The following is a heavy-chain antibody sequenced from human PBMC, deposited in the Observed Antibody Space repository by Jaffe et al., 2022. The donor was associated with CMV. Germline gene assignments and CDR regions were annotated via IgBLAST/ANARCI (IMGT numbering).Heavy chain of an antibody. CDR1: GFSLSTSGMC. J-gene: IGHJ6*03. D-gene: IGHD3-22*01. V-gene: IGHV2-70*15. Sequence: QVTLRESGPALVKPTQTLTLTCTFSGFSLSTSGMCVSWIRQPPGKALEWLARIDWDDDKYYSTSLKTRLTISKDTSKNQVVLTMTNMDPVDTATYYCARTRTYYYDSSGPPIDYYYMDVWGKGTTVTVSS. CDR2: IDWDDDK. CDR3: ARTRTYYYDSSGPPIDYYYMDV.